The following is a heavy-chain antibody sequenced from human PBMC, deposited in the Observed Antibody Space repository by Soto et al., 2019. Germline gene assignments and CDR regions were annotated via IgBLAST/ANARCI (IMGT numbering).Heavy chain of an antibody. CDR3: AIGDRLLLWFGEPRGAFYI. D-gene: IGHD3-10*01. CDR2: INDSGST. J-gene: IGHJ3*02. Sequence: QVQLQQWGAGLLKPSETLSLTCAVYGGCFSGYYWSWIRQPPGKGLEWIGEINDSGSTNYNPSLKCRVTISVDPSKTQFSLNLSSVSASYTAVYYCAIGDRLLLWFGEPRGAFYIWGQGTMVTVSS. V-gene: IGHV4-34*01. CDR1: GGCFSGYY.